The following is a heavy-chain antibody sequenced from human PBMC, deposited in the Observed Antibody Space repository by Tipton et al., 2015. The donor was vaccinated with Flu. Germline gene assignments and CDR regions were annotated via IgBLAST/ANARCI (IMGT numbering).Heavy chain of an antibody. CDR1: GGSISSGGES. CDR3: ARDRGFGGGMTYDYFAMDV. D-gene: IGHD3-10*01. J-gene: IGHJ6*02. CDR2: IYYSGGT. Sequence: LSCSVSGGSISSGGESWTWIRQHPGRGLEWIASIYYSGGTYYNPSLESRVAMSVDTSKNQFSLRLTSVTAADTAVYYCARDRGFGGGMTYDYFAMDVWGQGTTVTVSS. V-gene: IGHV4-31*03.